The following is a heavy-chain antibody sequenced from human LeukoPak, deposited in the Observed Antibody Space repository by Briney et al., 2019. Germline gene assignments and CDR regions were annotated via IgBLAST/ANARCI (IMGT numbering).Heavy chain of an antibody. D-gene: IGHD3-16*02. CDR1: GFTFSSYE. CDR2: ISSSGSTI. V-gene: IGHV3-48*03. J-gene: IGHJ4*02. CDR3: ARAGSYRFDY. Sequence: GGSLRLSCAASGFTFSSYEMNWVRQAPGKGLEWVSYISSSGSTIYQADSVKGRFTISRDNAKNSLYLQMNSLRADDTAVYYCARAGSYRFDYWGQGTVVTVAS.